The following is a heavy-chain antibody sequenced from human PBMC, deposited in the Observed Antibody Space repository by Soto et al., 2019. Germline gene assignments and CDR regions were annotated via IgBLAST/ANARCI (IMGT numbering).Heavy chain of an antibody. D-gene: IGHD4-17*01. Sequence: PGGSLRLSCAASGLTCISYWMHWVRQATGKGLVWVSRINSDGSSTSYADSVKGRFTISRDNAKNTLYLQMNSLRAEDTAVYYCAKGGDDYGDDNTFDYWGQGTLVTVSS. J-gene: IGHJ4*02. CDR2: INSDGSST. CDR1: GLTCISYW. V-gene: IGHV3-74*01. CDR3: AKGGDDYGDDNTFDY.